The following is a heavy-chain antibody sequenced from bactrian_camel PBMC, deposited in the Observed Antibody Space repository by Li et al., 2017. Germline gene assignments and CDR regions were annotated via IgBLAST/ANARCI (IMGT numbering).Heavy chain of an antibody. V-gene: IGHV3S1*01. CDR1: GFTDSSYC. J-gene: IGHJ6*01. CDR2: IVTGAHNK. Sequence: HVQLVESGGGSVQAGGSLRLSCAASGFTDSSYCMGWFRQAPGKERQGVAAIVTGAHNKYYAGSANGRFSISKDNAGSTLYLQMNDLRPEDTAMYFCAARPINTRDCVAGGPAEFGYWGQGTQVTVS. D-gene: IGHD1*01. CDR3: AARPINTRDCVAGGPAEFGY.